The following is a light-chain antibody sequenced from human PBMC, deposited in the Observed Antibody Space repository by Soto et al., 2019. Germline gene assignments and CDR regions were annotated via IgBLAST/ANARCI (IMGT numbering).Light chain of an antibody. V-gene: IGKV1-39*01. CDR3: QQGYSNPWT. J-gene: IGKJ1*01. CDR2: AAS. Sequence: DSKMTESRSSRSSYLGDRVTITCWASQTISNYLNWYQQKPGKAPKLLIYAASNLQSGVPSRFSGSGSGTNFTLSLNSLQPEDFATYYCQQGYSNPWTFGQGTKVDNK. CDR1: QTISNY.